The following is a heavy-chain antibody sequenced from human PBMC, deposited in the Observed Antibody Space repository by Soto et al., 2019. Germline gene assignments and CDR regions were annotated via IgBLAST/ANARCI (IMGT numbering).Heavy chain of an antibody. CDR2: ISSSSSYI. CDR3: ARLGSGSYYFDY. D-gene: IGHD3-10*01. V-gene: IGHV3-21*01. J-gene: IGHJ4*02. Sequence: EVQLVESGGGLVKPGGSLRLSCAASGFTFSSYSMNGVRQAPGKGLEWVSSISSSSSYIYYADSVKGRFTISRDNAKNSLYLQMNSLRAEDTAVYYCARLGSGSYYFDYWGQGTLVTVSS. CDR1: GFTFSSYS.